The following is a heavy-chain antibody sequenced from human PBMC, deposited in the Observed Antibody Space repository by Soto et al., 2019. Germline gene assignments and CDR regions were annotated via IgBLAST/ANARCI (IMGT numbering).Heavy chain of an antibody. CDR3: AKDIRDYGDRSDYFDY. Sequence: GGSLRLSCAASGFTFDDYAMHWVRQAPGKGLEWVSGISWNSGSIGYADSVKGRFTISRDNAKNSLYLQMNSLRAEDTALYYCAKDIRDYGDRSDYFDYWGQGTLVTVSS. V-gene: IGHV3-9*01. CDR2: ISWNSGSI. CDR1: GFTFDDYA. J-gene: IGHJ4*02. D-gene: IGHD4-17*01.